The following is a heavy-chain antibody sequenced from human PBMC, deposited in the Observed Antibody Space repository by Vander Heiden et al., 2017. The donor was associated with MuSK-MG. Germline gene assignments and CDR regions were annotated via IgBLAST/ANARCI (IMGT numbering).Heavy chain of an antibody. J-gene: IGHJ4*02. D-gene: IGHD1-1*01. CDR1: GFTFSSFW. CDR3: ARHPNYNWDF. V-gene: IGHV3-7*01. CDR2: IKEDGSHQ. Sequence: EVQLVESGGGLVQPGGSLRLSCAVSGFTFSSFWMSWVRQAPGKGLEWVANIKEDGSHQYYVDSVKGRFTISRDNAKNSLYLQMNSLRAEDTAVYYCARHPNYNWDFWGQGALVTVSS.